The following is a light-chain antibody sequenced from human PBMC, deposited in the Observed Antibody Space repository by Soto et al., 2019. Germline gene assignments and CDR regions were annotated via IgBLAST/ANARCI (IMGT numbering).Light chain of an antibody. J-gene: IGKJ5*01. CDR2: GAS. CDR3: QQYNTWPPIT. CDR1: QSVSSN. V-gene: IGKV3-15*01. Sequence: EIVMTQSPATLSVSPGERATLSCRASQSVSSNLAWYQQKPGQAPRLLIYGASTRATGIPARFSGSGSGTEFSLTISSLQYEDFAVYYCQQYNTWPPITFGQGTRLEIK.